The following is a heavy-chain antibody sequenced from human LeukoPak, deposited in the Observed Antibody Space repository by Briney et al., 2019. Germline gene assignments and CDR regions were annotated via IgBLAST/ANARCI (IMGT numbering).Heavy chain of an antibody. Sequence: SETLSLTCAVYGGSFSGYYWSWIRQPPGKGLEWIGEINHSGSTNYNPSLKSRVTISVDTSKNQFSLKLSSVTAADTAVYYCARVSVTSAARFDYWGRGTLVTVSS. D-gene: IGHD6-6*01. CDR2: INHSGST. CDR1: GGSFSGYY. V-gene: IGHV4-34*01. J-gene: IGHJ4*02. CDR3: ARVSVTSAARFDY.